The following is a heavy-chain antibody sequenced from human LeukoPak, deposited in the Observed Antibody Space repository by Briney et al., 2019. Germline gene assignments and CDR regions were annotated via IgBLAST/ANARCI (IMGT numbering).Heavy chain of an antibody. CDR2: IIPIFGTA. D-gene: IGHD2-2*01. Sequence: SVKVSCKASRGTFSSYAISWVRQAPGQGLEWMGGIIPIFGTANYAQKFQGRVTITADKSTSTAYMELSSLRSEDTAVYYCARDLGYCSSTSCYRFWFDPWGQGTLVTVSS. V-gene: IGHV1-69*06. CDR3: ARDLGYCSSTSCYRFWFDP. J-gene: IGHJ5*02. CDR1: RGTFSSYA.